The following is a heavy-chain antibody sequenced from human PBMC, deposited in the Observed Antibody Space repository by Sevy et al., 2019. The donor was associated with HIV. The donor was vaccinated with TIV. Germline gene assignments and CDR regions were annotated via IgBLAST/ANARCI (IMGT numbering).Heavy chain of an antibody. CDR1: GFTFSSYW. D-gene: IGHD5-12*01. CDR3: AREGGYDSSYYYYGMDV. J-gene: IGHJ6*02. V-gene: IGHV3-7*01. CDR2: IKQDGSEK. Sequence: GGSLRLSCAASGFTFSSYWMNWVRQAPGKGLEWVANIKQDGSEKYYVDSVKGRFTISRDNAKNSLYLQMNSLRAEDTAVYYCAREGGYDSSYYYYGMDVWGQRTTVTVSS.